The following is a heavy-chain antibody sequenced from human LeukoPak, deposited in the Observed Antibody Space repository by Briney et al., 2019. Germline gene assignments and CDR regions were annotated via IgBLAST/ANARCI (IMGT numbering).Heavy chain of an antibody. CDR2: INPSGGST. D-gene: IGHD3-22*01. Sequence: ASVKVSCKASGYTFTSYYMHWVRQAPGQGLEWMGIINPSGGSTSYAQKFQGRVTMTRDTSTSTVYMELSSLRSEDTAVYYCARDKGINYYDTTGAFDIWGQGTMVTVSS. V-gene: IGHV1-46*01. CDR3: ARDKGINYYDTTGAFDI. CDR1: GYTFTSYY. J-gene: IGHJ3*02.